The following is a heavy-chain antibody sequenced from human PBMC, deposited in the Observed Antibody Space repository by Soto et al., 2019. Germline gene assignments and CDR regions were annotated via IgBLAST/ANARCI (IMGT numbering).Heavy chain of an antibody. Sequence: GGSLRLSCTVSGFAFNNYGINWVRQAPGKGLEWVSSISKSDYTYYSDSVKGRFAISRDNARSSVSLQMNTLRVEDTAVYYCAREDSIIIPAVSDFWGQGTLVTVSS. CDR1: GFAFNNYG. D-gene: IGHD2-2*01. J-gene: IGHJ4*02. V-gene: IGHV3-21*01. CDR3: AREDSIIIPAVSDF. CDR2: ISKSDYT.